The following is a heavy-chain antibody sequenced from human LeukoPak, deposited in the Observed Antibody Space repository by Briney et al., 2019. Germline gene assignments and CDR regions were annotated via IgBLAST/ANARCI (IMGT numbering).Heavy chain of an antibody. Sequence: GGSLRLSCAASGFTFSNYNMNWVRQAPGKGLEWVSYISSSSNTIKYADSVKGRFTISRDNSKNTLYLQMNSLRAEDTAVYYCARDLSGPMSRSSTSCAWVDYWGQGTLVTVSS. D-gene: IGHD2-2*01. CDR3: ARDLSGPMSRSSTSCAWVDY. J-gene: IGHJ4*02. V-gene: IGHV3-48*01. CDR1: GFTFSNYN. CDR2: ISSSSNTI.